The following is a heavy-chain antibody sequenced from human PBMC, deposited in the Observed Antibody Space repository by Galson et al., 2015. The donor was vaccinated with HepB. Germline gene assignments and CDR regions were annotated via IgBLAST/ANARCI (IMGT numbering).Heavy chain of an antibody. CDR1: HGSINNYY. D-gene: IGHD2-2*01. CDR2: IYYNGDT. CDR3: ARHPGRRSVGYAFDL. J-gene: IGHJ4*02. V-gene: IGHV4-59*08. Sequence: LSLTCSVSHGSINNYYWSWIRQSPGKRLEWIGYIYYNGDTNYNPSLGYRVGMSVDTSINQVSLWLTSVTAADTAVYFCARHPGRRSVGYAFDLRGQGTLVTVSA.